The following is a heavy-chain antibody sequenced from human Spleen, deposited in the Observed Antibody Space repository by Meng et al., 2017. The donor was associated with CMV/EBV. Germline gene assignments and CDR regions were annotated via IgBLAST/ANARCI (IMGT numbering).Heavy chain of an antibody. CDR2: IYYSGNT. CDR3: ARGPRGYSYEKDWFDP. CDR1: GGSISSYY. Sequence: SETLSLTCSVSGGSISSYYWSWMRQPPGRGLEWIGYIYYSGNTNYNPSLKSRVTISTDRSKNHFSLKLSSVTAADTAVYYCARGPRGYSYEKDWFDPWGQGTLVTVSS. J-gene: IGHJ5*02. V-gene: IGHV4-59*01. D-gene: IGHD5-18*01.